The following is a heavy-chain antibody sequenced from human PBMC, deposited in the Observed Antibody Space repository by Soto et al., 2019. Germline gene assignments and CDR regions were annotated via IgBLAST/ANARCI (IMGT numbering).Heavy chain of an antibody. Sequence: GASVKVSCKASGYTFPSYDINWVRQAPGQGLEWMGWINPNSGGTNYAQKFQGWVTMTRDTSISTAYMELSRLRSDDTAVYYCARGGSLWFGELSAYYYGMDVWGQGTTVTVSS. CDR3: ARGGSLWFGELSAYYYGMDV. CDR2: INPNSGGT. J-gene: IGHJ6*02. D-gene: IGHD3-10*01. CDR1: GYTFPSYD. V-gene: IGHV1-2*04.